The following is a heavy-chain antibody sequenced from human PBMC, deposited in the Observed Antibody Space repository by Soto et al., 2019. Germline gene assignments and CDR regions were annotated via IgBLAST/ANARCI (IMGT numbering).Heavy chain of an antibody. V-gene: IGHV1-69*02. CDR3: AVQNSSSWAEYYYYGMDV. CDR2: IIPILGIA. Sequence: QVQLVQSGAEVKKPGSSVKVSCKASGGTFSSYTISWVRQAPGQGLEWMGRIIPILGIANYAQKFQGRVTITADKSTSTAYMELSSLRSEDTAVYYCAVQNSSSWAEYYYYGMDVWGQGTTVTVSS. CDR1: GGTFSSYT. D-gene: IGHD6-13*01. J-gene: IGHJ6*02.